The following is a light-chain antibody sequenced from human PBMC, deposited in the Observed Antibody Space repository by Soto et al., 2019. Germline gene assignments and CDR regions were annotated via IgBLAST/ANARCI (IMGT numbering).Light chain of an antibody. CDR3: SSFTSSCSPYV. J-gene: IGLJ1*01. CDR1: SSDVGGYNY. Sequence: QSALTQPASVSGSPGQSITISCTGTSSDVGGYNYVSWYQQHPGKAPKLMIYEVSSRPSGVSNRFSGSKSGNTASLTISGLQAEDEADYYCSSFTSSCSPYVFGTGTKVTVL. CDR2: EVS. V-gene: IGLV2-14*01.